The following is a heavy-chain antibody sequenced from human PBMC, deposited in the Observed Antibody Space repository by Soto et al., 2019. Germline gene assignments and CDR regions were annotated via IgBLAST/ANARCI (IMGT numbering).Heavy chain of an antibody. CDR3: AKDRGIAAEDGFDP. CDR2: ISYDGSNK. CDR1: GFTFSSYG. J-gene: IGHJ5*02. D-gene: IGHD6-25*01. V-gene: IGHV3-30*18. Sequence: QVQLVESGGGVVQPGRSLRLSCAASGFTFSSYGMHWVRQAPGKGLEWVAVISYDGSNKYYADSVKGRFTISRDNSKNTLYLQMNSLRAEDTAVYYCAKDRGIAAEDGFDPWGQGTLVTVSS.